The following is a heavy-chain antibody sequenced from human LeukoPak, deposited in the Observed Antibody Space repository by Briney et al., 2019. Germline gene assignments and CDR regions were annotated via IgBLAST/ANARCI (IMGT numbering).Heavy chain of an antibody. CDR1: GFTFSTYA. CDR2: ISYDGSNK. J-gene: IGHJ4*02. V-gene: IGHV3-30*18. D-gene: IGHD1-1*01. CDR3: AKKELALDY. Sequence: GRSLGLSCVASGFTFSTYAMHWVRQAPGKGLEWVAVISYDGSNKYYADSVKGRFTISRDDSKNTLYLQMNSLRAEDTAVYYCAKKELALDYWGQGTLVTVSS.